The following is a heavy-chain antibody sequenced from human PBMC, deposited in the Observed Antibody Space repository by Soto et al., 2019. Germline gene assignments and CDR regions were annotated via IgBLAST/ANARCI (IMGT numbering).Heavy chain of an antibody. J-gene: IGHJ6*02. CDR3: ASRGTTHYDILTGPPSYYGMDV. V-gene: IGHV1-69*13. D-gene: IGHD3-9*01. CDR2: IIPIFGTA. Sequence: SVKVSCKASGGTFSSYAISWVRQAPGQGLEWMGGIIPIFGTANYAQKFQGRVTITADESTSTAYMELSSLRSEDTAVYYCASRGTTHYDILTGPPSYYGMDVWGQGTTVTVSS. CDR1: GGTFSSYA.